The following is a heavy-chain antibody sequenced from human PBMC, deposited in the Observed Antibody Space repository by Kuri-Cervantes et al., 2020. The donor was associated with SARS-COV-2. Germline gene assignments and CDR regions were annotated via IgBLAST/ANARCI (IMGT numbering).Heavy chain of an antibody. CDR2: INPSGGST. V-gene: IGHV1-46*01. D-gene: IGHD5-18*01. CDR1: GYTFTSYY. Sequence: GGSLRLSCKASGYTFTSYYMHWVRQAPGQGLEWMGIINPSGGSTSYAQKFQGRVTMTRDTSTSTVYMELRSLRSDDTAVYYCARDRDTDEYYFDYWGQGNVVTVSS. CDR3: ARDRDTDEYYFDY. J-gene: IGHJ4*02.